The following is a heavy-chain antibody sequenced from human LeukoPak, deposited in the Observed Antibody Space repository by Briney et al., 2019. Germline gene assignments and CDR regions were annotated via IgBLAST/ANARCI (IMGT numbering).Heavy chain of an antibody. V-gene: IGHV4-59*01. CDR1: GGSNSSYY. CDR3: ARGGGSYSRGPFDY. D-gene: IGHD1-26*01. J-gene: IGHJ4*02. Sequence: PSETLSLTCTVSGGSNSSYYWSWIRQPPGKGLEWIGYIYYSGSTNYNPSLKSRVTISLATSKNQFSLKLSSVTAADTAVYYCARGGGSYSRGPFDYWGQGTLVTVSS. CDR2: IYYSGST.